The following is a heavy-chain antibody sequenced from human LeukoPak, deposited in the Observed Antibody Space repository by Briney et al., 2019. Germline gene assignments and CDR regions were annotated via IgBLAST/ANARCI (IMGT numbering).Heavy chain of an antibody. Sequence: SETLSLTCTVSGDSISSYYWSWIRQPPGKGLEWIGYIYYSGSTNYNPSLKSRVTISVDTSKNQFSLKLSSVTAADTAVYYCARRRHYDFWSGPYAFDIWGQGTMVTVSS. J-gene: IGHJ3*02. V-gene: IGHV4-59*08. CDR1: GDSISSYY. CDR3: ARRRHYDFWSGPYAFDI. CDR2: IYYSGST. D-gene: IGHD3-3*01.